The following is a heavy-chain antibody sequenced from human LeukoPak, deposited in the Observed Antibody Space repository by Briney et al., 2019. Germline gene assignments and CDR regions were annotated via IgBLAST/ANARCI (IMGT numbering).Heavy chain of an antibody. D-gene: IGHD4-17*01. Sequence: ASVKVSCKVSGYTLTELSMHWVRQAPGKGLEWMGGFDPEDGETIYAQKFQGRVTMTEDTSTDTAYMDLSSLRSEDTAVYYCATGENGDYVLDYWGQGTLVTVSS. CDR1: GYTLTELS. V-gene: IGHV1-24*01. CDR2: FDPEDGET. J-gene: IGHJ4*02. CDR3: ATGENGDYVLDY.